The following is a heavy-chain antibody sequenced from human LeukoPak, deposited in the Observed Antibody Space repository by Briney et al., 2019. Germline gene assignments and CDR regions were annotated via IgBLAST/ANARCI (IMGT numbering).Heavy chain of an antibody. D-gene: IGHD6-13*01. J-gene: IGHJ4*02. CDR1: GGSISSYY. Sequence: ASETLSLTCTVSGGSISSYYWSWIRQPPGKGLEWIGYIYYSGTTNYNPSLRSRVTISVETSKNQFFLKLSSVTAADAAVYYCGRGVYIAAAQYGYWGQGTLVTVSS. CDR2: IYYSGTT. CDR3: GRGVYIAAAQYGY. V-gene: IGHV4-59*01.